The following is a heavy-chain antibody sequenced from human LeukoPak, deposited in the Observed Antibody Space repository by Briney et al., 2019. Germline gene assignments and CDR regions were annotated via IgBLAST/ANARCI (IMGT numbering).Heavy chain of an antibody. Sequence: PSETLSLTCTVSGGSISSSSYYWGWIRQPPGKGLEWIGSIYYSGSTYYNPSLKSRVTISVDTSKNQFSLKLSSVSAADTAVYYCARHRLYYYDSSGATWFDPWGQGNLVTVSS. CDR3: ARHRLYYYDSSGATWFDP. J-gene: IGHJ5*02. D-gene: IGHD3-22*01. CDR2: IYYSGST. CDR1: GGSISSSSYY. V-gene: IGHV4-39*01.